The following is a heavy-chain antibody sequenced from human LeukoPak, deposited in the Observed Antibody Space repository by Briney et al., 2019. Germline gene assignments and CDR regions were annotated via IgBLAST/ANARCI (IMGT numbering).Heavy chain of an antibody. Sequence: GRSLRLSCAASGFTFSSYAMHWVRQAPGKGLEWVAVISYDGSNKYYADSVKGRFTISRDNSKNTLYLQMNSLRAEDTAVYYCARAGGGEMATISRYWGQGTLVTVSS. CDR2: ISYDGSNK. CDR3: ARAGGGEMATISRY. CDR1: GFTFSSYA. D-gene: IGHD5-24*01. V-gene: IGHV3-30-3*01. J-gene: IGHJ4*02.